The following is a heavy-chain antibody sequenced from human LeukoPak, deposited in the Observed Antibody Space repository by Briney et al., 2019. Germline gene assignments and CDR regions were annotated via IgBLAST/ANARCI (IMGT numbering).Heavy chain of an antibody. V-gene: IGHV3-21*01. Sequence: GGSLRLSCAASEFTFSSYNINWVRQAPGKGLEWVSSISSSGTYIYYADSVKGRFTISRDNAKNSLYLQMNSLRAEDTAVYYCAREPFWSGYFANLHFDYWGQGTLVTVSS. CDR1: EFTFSSYN. D-gene: IGHD3-3*01. CDR2: ISSSGTYI. CDR3: AREPFWSGYFANLHFDY. J-gene: IGHJ4*02.